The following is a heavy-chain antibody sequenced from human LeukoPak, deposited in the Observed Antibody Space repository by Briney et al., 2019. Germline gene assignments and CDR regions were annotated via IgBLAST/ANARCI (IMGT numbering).Heavy chain of an antibody. D-gene: IGHD5-12*01. CDR2: LHTSGST. CDR1: GVSISSYY. CDR3: ARGYDFHDS. J-gene: IGHJ4*02. V-gene: IGHV4-4*07. Sequence: SETLSLTCTVSGVSISSYYWSWIRQPAGKGLEWDGRLHTSGSTNYNPPLKSRLTMSVDTSKNQFSLKLSSVTAADTAVYYCARGYDFHDSWGQGTLVTVSS.